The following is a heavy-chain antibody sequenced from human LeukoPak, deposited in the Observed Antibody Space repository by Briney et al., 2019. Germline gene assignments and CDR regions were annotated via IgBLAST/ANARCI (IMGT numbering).Heavy chain of an antibody. D-gene: IGHD3-10*01. V-gene: IGHV3-49*04. J-gene: IGHJ6*03. Sequence: GGFLRLSCTASGFTFGDYAMSWVRQAPGKGLEWVGFIRSKAYGGTTEYAASVKGRFTISRDDSKSIAYLQVNSLKTEDTAVYYCTRDRSITMVRGVIYYYYYMDVWGKGTTVTVSS. CDR1: GFTFGDYA. CDR3: TRDRSITMVRGVIYYYYYMDV. CDR2: IRSKAYGGTT.